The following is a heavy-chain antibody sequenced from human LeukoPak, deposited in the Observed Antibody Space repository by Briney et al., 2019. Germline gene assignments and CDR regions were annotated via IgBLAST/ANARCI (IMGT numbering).Heavy chain of an antibody. CDR1: GFTFSSYG. D-gene: IGHD6-19*01. V-gene: IGHV3-23*01. CDR3: AKKAVAGTGPYYFDY. CDR2: LSFGGVST. J-gene: IGHJ4*02. Sequence: GGSLRLSCAASGFTFSSYGMSWVRQAPGKGLEWVSALSFGGVSTYYADSVKGRFTISRDNSKNTLYLQMNSLRAEDTAVYYCAKKAVAGTGPYYFDYWGQGTLVTVSS.